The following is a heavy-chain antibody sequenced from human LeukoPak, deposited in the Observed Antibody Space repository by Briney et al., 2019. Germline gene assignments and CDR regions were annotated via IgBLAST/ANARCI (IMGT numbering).Heavy chain of an antibody. Sequence: SETLSLTCAVYGGSFSGYYWSWIRQPPGKGLEWIGEINHSGSTNYNPSLKSRVTISVDTSKNQFSLKLSSVTAADTAVCYCARDSDYYDSSGYFDYWGQGTLVTVSS. J-gene: IGHJ4*02. D-gene: IGHD3-22*01. CDR2: INHSGST. CDR1: GGSFSGYY. CDR3: ARDSDYYDSSGYFDY. V-gene: IGHV4-34*01.